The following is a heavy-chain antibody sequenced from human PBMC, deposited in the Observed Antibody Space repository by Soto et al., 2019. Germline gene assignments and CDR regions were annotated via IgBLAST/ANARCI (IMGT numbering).Heavy chain of an antibody. CDR1: GGSISSYY. CDR2: IYYSGST. V-gene: IGHV4-59*01. CDR3: ARGAQASDYSWGSYRWILDY. Sequence: QVQLQESGPGLVKPSETLSLTCTVSGGSISSYYWSWIRQPPGKGLGWIGYIYYSGSTNYNPSLMSRDTISVDTSKNQFSLKLSAVTAADTAVYYCARGAQASDYSWGSYRWILDYWGQGTLVTVSS. D-gene: IGHD3-16*02. J-gene: IGHJ4*02.